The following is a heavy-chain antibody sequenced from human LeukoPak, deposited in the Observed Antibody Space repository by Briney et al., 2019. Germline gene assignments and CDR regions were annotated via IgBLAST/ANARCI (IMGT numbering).Heavy chain of an antibody. Sequence: SETLSLTCTVSGASISSSSYYWGWIRQPPGKGLEWIGSIYYSGSTYYNPSLKSRVTISVDTSKNQFSLKLSSVTAADTAVYYCASPYYYDSSGYYYVHWGQGTLVTVSS. J-gene: IGHJ4*02. CDR1: GASISSSSYY. D-gene: IGHD3-22*01. CDR3: ASPYYYDSSGYYYVH. V-gene: IGHV4-39*01. CDR2: IYYSGST.